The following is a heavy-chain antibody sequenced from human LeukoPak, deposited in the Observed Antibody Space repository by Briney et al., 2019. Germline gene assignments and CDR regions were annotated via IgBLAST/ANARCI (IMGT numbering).Heavy chain of an antibody. CDR1: GDSISSSSYF. D-gene: IGHD3-22*01. V-gene: IGHV4-39*07. J-gene: IGHJ4*02. Sequence: SETLSLTCTVSGDSISSSSYFWGWIRQPPGKGLEWIGSIYYSGSTYYNPSLKSRVTISVDTSKNQFSLKLSSVTAADTAVYYCARILYYYDSSGPFDYWGQGTLVTVSS. CDR2: IYYSGST. CDR3: ARILYYYDSSGPFDY.